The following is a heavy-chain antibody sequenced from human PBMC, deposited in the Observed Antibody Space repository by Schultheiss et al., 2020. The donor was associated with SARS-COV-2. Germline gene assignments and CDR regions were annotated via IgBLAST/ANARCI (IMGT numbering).Heavy chain of an antibody. V-gene: IGHV3-53*01. CDR3: ARGGDIAGSTRSALDI. D-gene: IGHD1-20*01. CDR2: IYSDDTT. Sequence: GESLKISCAASGFAVSSNYMSWVRQAPGKGLEWVSVIYSDDTTHYADSVKGRFTISRDSSKDTVYLEMNNLRAEDTAIYYCARGGDIAGSTRSALDIWGQGTMVTVSS. CDR1: GFAVSSNY. J-gene: IGHJ3*02.